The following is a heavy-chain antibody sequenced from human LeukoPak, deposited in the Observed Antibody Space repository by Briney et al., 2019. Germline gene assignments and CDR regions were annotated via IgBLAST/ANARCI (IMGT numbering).Heavy chain of an antibody. CDR1: GFTFSSYW. Sequence: GGSLRLSCAASGFTFSSYWMLWVRQAPGEGLVWVSRINSDASSTSYADSVKGRFTISRDNAKNTLYLQMNSLRAEDTAVYYCARDWGYSYGYALDYWGQGTLVTVSS. D-gene: IGHD5-18*01. J-gene: IGHJ4*02. CDR2: INSDASST. CDR3: ARDWGYSYGYALDY. V-gene: IGHV3-74*01.